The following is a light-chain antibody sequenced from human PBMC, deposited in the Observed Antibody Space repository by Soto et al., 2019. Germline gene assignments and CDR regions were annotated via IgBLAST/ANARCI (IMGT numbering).Light chain of an antibody. CDR2: GAS. CDR1: QSVSSSY. CDR3: QQYGSSPSAT. Sequence: EIVLTQSPATLSLSPGERATLSCRASQSVSSSYLAWYQQKPGQAPRLLIYGASSRATGIPDRFSGSGSGTDFTLTISRLEPEDFAVYYCQQYGSSPSATFGQGTRLEIK. J-gene: IGKJ5*01. V-gene: IGKV3-20*01.